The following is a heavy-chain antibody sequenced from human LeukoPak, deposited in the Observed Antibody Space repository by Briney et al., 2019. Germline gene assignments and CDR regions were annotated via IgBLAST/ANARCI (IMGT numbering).Heavy chain of an antibody. CDR3: ARGGRTNIAVAGEEAFDI. J-gene: IGHJ3*02. D-gene: IGHD6-19*01. Sequence: GGSLRLSCAASGFTFSSYWMSWVRQARGKGLEWVANIKQDGSEKYYVDSSKGRFTISRDNAKNSLYLQMNSLRAEDTAVYYCARGGRTNIAVAGEEAFDIWGQGTMVTVSS. CDR2: IKQDGSEK. CDR1: GFTFSSYW. V-gene: IGHV3-7*01.